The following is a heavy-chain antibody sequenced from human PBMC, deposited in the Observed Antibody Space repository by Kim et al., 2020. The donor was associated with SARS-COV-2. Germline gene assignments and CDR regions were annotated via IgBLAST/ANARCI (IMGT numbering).Heavy chain of an antibody. CDR3: TRGMYYYDSSGRDAFDI. D-gene: IGHD3-22*01. Sequence: GGSLRLSCAASGFTFSGSAMHWVRQASGKGLEWVGRIRSKANSYATAYAASVKGRFTISRDDSKNTAYLQMNSLKTEDTAVYYCTRGMYYYDSSGRDAFDIWGQGTMVTVSS. CDR2: IRSKANSYAT. CDR1: GFTFSGSA. J-gene: IGHJ3*02. V-gene: IGHV3-73*01.